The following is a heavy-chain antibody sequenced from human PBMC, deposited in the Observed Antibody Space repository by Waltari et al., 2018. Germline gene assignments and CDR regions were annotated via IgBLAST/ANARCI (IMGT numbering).Heavy chain of an antibody. V-gene: IGHV4-59*01. CDR2: IYYSGST. CDR1: GGSISSYY. J-gene: IGHJ3*02. CDR3: ARDQRITIFGVVNRGALDI. D-gene: IGHD3-3*01. Sequence: QVQLQESGPGLVKPSETLSLTCTVSGGSISSYYWSWIRQPPGKGLEWIGYIYYSGSTNYNPSLKSRVTISVDTSKNQFSLKLSSVTAADTAVYYCARDQRITIFGVVNRGALDIWGQGTMVTVSS.